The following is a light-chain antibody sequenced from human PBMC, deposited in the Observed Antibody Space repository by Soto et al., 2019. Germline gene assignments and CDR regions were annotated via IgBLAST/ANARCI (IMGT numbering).Light chain of an antibody. V-gene: IGKV1-12*01. J-gene: IGKJ5*01. CDR3: QPADSFPLIT. CDR1: EDISTW. CDR2: AAS. Sequence: DIQMTQSASSGAAYVGDRVTITDRASEDISTWLAWYQQKPGKAPKLLIYAASSLQSGVPSRFSGSGSGTDFTLTISSLQTEDFATYYGQPADSFPLITFAQGTRLE.